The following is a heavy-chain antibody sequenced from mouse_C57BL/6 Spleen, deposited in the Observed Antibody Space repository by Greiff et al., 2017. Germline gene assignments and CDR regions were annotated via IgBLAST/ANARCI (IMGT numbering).Heavy chain of an antibody. V-gene: IGHV1-54*01. CDR2: INPGSGGT. Sequence: QVQLQQSGAELVRPGTSVKVSCKASGYAFTNYLIEWVKQRPGQGLEWIGVINPGSGGTNYNEKFKGQATLTADKSSSTAYMQLSSLTSEDSAVYFCARTYYSNYGRGYFDYWGQGTTLTVSS. D-gene: IGHD2-5*01. CDR3: ARTYYSNYGRGYFDY. J-gene: IGHJ2*01. CDR1: GYAFTNYL.